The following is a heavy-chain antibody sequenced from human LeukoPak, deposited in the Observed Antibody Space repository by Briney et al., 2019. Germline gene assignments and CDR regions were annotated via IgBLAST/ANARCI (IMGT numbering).Heavy chain of an antibody. Sequence: GGSLRLSCAASGFTFSGSAMHWVRQASGKGLEWVGRIRSKANSYATAYAASVKGRFTISRDDSKNTLYLQMNSLRAEDTAVYYCAKGTLSLVYYYYYMDVWGKGTTVTISS. CDR3: AKGTLSLVYYYYYMDV. J-gene: IGHJ6*03. V-gene: IGHV3-73*01. D-gene: IGHD2-8*02. CDR2: IRSKANSYAT. CDR1: GFTFSGSA.